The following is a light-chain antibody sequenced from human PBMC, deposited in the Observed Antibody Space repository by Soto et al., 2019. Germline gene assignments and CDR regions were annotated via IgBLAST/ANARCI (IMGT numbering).Light chain of an antibody. J-gene: IGLJ2*01. CDR3: AAWDDSLNGVI. CDR1: SSNIGSHG. Sequence: QSVLTQPPSVSGTPGQRVTISCSGSSSNIGSHGVNWYRHLPGTAPKLLIYSNNQRPSGVPDRFSGSKSGTSVSLAISGLXXXXXXXYXCAAWDDSLNGVIFGGGTKLTVL. CDR2: SNN. V-gene: IGLV1-44*01.